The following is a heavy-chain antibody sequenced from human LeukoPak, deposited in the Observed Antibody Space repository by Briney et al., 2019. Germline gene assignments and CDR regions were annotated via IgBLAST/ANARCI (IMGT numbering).Heavy chain of an antibody. J-gene: IGHJ4*02. Sequence: ASVKVSCKASGYTFTGHYLHWVRQAPGQGLEWMGWLNPKTGDTRSAQKFQGRVTMTRDTSISTFNMELSRLTSDDTAVYYCARATAENDHWGQGTLVTVSS. V-gene: IGHV1-2*02. CDR2: LNPKTGDT. CDR3: ARATAENDH. CDR1: GYTFTGHY. D-gene: IGHD1-14*01.